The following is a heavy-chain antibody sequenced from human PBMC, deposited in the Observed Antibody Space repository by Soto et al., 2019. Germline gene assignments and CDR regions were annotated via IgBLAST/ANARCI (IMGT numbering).Heavy chain of an antibody. V-gene: IGHV3-48*02. CDR2: ISSSSSTI. CDR1: GFTFSSYS. CDR3: ARGSGYSSVWYYFEY. Sequence: PGWSLRLSCAASGFTFSSYSMNLVRQAPGKGLEWVSYISSSSSTIYYADSVKGRFTISRDNAKNSLYLQMNSLRDEDTAVYYCARGSGYSSVWYYFEYWGEGTLVTVSS. J-gene: IGHJ4*02. D-gene: IGHD6-19*01.